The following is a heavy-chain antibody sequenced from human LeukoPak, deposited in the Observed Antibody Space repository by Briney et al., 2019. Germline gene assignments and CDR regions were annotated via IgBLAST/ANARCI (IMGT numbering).Heavy chain of an antibody. CDR2: IYSSGNT. Sequence: PSETLSLTCTASGGSISSYYWSWIRQPPGKGLEWIGYIYSSGNTNYNPSLKSRVTISVDTSKNQFSLKLSSVTAADTAVYYCARDSGGAAANLDYWGQGTLVTVSS. V-gene: IGHV4-59*01. CDR1: GGSISSYY. J-gene: IGHJ4*02. D-gene: IGHD6-13*01. CDR3: ARDSGGAAANLDY.